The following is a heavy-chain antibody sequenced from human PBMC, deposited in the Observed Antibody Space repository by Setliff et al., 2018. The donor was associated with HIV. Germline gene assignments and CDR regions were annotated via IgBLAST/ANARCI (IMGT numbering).Heavy chain of an antibody. D-gene: IGHD3-10*01. Sequence: SETLSLTCSVSGGSMSSGDYYWSWIRQHPGKGLEWIGYIYYSGSTYYNPSLKSRITISGDTSKNEFSLKVTSVTAADAAVYYCARLYTNYGSWYFDPWGQGTLVTVSS. CDR1: GGSMSSGDYY. CDR2: IYYSGST. V-gene: IGHV4-31*03. CDR3: ARLYTNYGSWYFDP. J-gene: IGHJ5*02.